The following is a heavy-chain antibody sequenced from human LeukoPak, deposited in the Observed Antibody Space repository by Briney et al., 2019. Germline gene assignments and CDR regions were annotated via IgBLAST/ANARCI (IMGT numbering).Heavy chain of an antibody. CDR3: ASCYDSTPC. CDR1: GFTFSSYS. V-gene: IGHV3-48*02. Sequence: GGSLRLSCAASGFTFSSYSMNWVRQAPGKGLEWVSYISSSSTIYYADSVKGRFTISRDNAKNSLYLQMNSLRDEDTAVYYCASCYDSTPCWGQGTLVTVSS. J-gene: IGHJ4*02. CDR2: ISSSSTI. D-gene: IGHD3-22*01.